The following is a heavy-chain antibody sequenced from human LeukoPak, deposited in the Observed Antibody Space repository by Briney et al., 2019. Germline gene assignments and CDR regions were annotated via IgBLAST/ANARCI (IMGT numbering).Heavy chain of an antibody. D-gene: IGHD5-24*01. CDR3: ARVDGYKVGRFGDYYYYGMDV. Sequence: ASVKVSFKASGYTFTGYYIHLMRQAPGQGLEWMGWINPNSGGTNYAQKFQGRVTMTRDTSISTAYMELSRLRSDDTAVYYCARVDGYKVGRFGDYYYYGMDVWGQGTTVTVSS. CDR2: INPNSGGT. CDR1: GYTFTGYY. J-gene: IGHJ6*02. V-gene: IGHV1-2*02.